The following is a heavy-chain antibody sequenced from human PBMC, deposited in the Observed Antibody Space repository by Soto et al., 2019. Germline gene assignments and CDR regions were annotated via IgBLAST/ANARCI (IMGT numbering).Heavy chain of an antibody. V-gene: IGHV3-13*04. Sequence: EVQLVESGGGLVQPGGSLRLSCEASGFTFSSYDMHWVRQATGKGLEWVSAIGTAGDTYYPGSVKGRFTISRENAKNSLYLQMNSLRAGDTAVYYCARASLAWSLDPWGQGTLVTVSS. D-gene: IGHD3-3*01. CDR3: ARASLAWSLDP. CDR1: GFTFSSYD. J-gene: IGHJ5*02. CDR2: IGTAGDT.